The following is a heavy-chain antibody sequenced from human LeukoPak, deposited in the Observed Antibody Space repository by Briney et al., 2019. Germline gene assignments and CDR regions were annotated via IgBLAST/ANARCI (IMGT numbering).Heavy chain of an antibody. CDR2: ISDSGDRR. J-gene: IGHJ4*02. CDR3: AKGPKQLLVGSRGYYFDY. D-gene: IGHD6-13*01. CDR1: GFTLSSYA. V-gene: IGHV3-23*01. Sequence: PGGSLRVSCAASGFTLSSYAMSWVRQAPGKGLEWVSGISDSGDRRNYADSVKGRFTISRDISKNTLYLQMNSLRVEDTAVYYCAKGPKQLLVGSRGYYFDYWGQGTLVTVSS.